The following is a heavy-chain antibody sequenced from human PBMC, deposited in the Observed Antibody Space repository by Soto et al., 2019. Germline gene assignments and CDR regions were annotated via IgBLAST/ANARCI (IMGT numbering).Heavy chain of an antibody. V-gene: IGHV1-8*01. CDR3: ARQGYYYDSSGYYYVGVYYYYGMDV. J-gene: IGHJ6*04. Sequence: ASVKVSCKASGYTFTSYDINWVRQATGQGLEWMGWMNPNSGNTGYAQKFQGRVTMTRNTSISTAYMELSSLRSEDTAVYYCARQGYYYDSSGYYYVGVYYYYGMDVWGKATTVTVSS. CDR2: MNPNSGNT. D-gene: IGHD3-22*01. CDR1: GYTFTSYD.